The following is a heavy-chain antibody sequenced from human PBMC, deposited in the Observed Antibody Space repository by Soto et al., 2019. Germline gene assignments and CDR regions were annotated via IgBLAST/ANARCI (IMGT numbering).Heavy chain of an antibody. D-gene: IGHD2-15*01. Sequence: PSETLSLTCTVSGGSISSSHYYWSWIRQPPGKGLEWIGYIYYSGSTNYNPSLKSRVTISVDTSKNQFSLKLSSVTAADTAVYYCARTPCSGGSCGPRDGAFDIRGQGTMVTV. CDR1: GGSISSSHYY. CDR3: ARTPCSGGSCGPRDGAFDI. CDR2: IYYSGST. J-gene: IGHJ3*02. V-gene: IGHV4-61*01.